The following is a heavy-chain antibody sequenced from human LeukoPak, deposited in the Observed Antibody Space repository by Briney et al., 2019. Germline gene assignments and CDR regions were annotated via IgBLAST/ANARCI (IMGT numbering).Heavy chain of an antibody. J-gene: IGHJ3*02. D-gene: IGHD5-18*01. CDR3: ARGRIQLWFNDAFDI. CDR2: ISSSSSTI. V-gene: IGHV3-48*01. CDR1: GFTFSSYS. Sequence: GGSLRLSCAASGFTFSSYSMNWVRQAPGKGLEWVSYISSSSSTIYYADSVKGRFTISRDNAKNSLYLQMNSLRAEDTAVYYCARGRIQLWFNDAFDIWGQGTMVTVSS.